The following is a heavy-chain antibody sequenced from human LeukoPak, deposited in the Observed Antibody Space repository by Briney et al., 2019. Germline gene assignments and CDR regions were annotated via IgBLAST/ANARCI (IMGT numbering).Heavy chain of an antibody. CDR3: ARGDGV. CDR2: IYTSGST. CDR1: GGSISSGSYY. J-gene: IGHJ6*04. Sequence: PSETLSLTCTVSGGSISSGSYYWSWIRQPAGKGLEWIGRIYTSGSTKYNPSLKSRVTISVDTSKNQCSLKLSSVTAADTAVYYCARGDGVWGKGTTVTISS. V-gene: IGHV4-61*02.